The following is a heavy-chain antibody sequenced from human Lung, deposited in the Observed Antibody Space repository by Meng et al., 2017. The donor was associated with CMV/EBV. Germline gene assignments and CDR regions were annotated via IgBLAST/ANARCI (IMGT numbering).Heavy chain of an antibody. J-gene: IGHJ6*02. Sequence: LRLSCTVSGGSISSYYWSWIRQPPGKGLEWIGYIYYSGSTNYNPSLKSRVTISVDTSKNQFSLKLSSVTAADTAVYYCARNSPAAPHYYYYGMDVWGQGXTVTVSS. CDR2: IYYSGST. CDR1: GGSISSYY. CDR3: ARNSPAAPHYYYYGMDV. V-gene: IGHV4-59*01. D-gene: IGHD2-2*01.